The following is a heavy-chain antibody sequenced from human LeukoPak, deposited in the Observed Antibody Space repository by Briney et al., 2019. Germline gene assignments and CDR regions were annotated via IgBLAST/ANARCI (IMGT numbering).Heavy chain of an antibody. Sequence: SETLSLTCTVSGGSISSYYWSWIRQPPGKGLEWIGYIYYSGSTNYNPSLKSRVTISVDTSKNQFSLKLSSVTAADTAVYYCARGPSGIVGATRVFQHWGQGTLVTVSS. CDR3: ARGPSGIVGATRVFQH. CDR1: GGSISSYY. V-gene: IGHV4-59*12. J-gene: IGHJ1*01. D-gene: IGHD1-26*01. CDR2: IYYSGST.